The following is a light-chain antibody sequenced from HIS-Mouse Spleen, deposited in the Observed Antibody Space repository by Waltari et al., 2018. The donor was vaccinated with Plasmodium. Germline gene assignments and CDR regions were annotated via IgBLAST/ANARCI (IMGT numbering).Light chain of an antibody. CDR1: SSDVGSYNL. Sequence: QSALTQPASVSGSPGQSITISCTGTSSDVGSYNLVSWYQQHPGKAPKRMIYEGSMRPSGVSNRFAGSKSGNTASLTISGLQAEDEADYYCCSYAGSRMVFGGGTKLTVL. J-gene: IGLJ2*01. V-gene: IGLV2-23*01. CDR2: EGS. CDR3: CSYAGSRMV.